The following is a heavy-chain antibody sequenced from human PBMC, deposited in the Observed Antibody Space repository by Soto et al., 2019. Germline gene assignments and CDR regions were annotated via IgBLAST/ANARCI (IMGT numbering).Heavy chain of an antibody. Sequence: QVQLVQSGAEVKKPGSSVKVSCTASGGTFSSYAISLVRQAPGQGLEWMGGIIPLFGTANYAQKFQGRVTITADESTRTGYRELSSLRSEDTAVYYDASGGTLLELPGSNWFDHWGQGTLVTVSS. CDR3: ASGGTLLELPGSNWFDH. J-gene: IGHJ5*02. V-gene: IGHV1-69*01. CDR2: IIPLFGTA. D-gene: IGHD1-7*01. CDR1: GGTFSSYA.